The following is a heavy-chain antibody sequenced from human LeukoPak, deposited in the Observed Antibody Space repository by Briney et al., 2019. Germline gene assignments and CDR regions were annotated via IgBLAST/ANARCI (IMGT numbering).Heavy chain of an antibody. CDR2: INPNSGGT. D-gene: IGHD5-24*01. Sequence: GASVKVSCKASGYTFTGYYMHWVRQAPGQGLEWMGWINPNSGGTNYAQKFQGRVTMIRDTSISTAYMELSRLRSDDTAVYYCARVTRLIEMATLADYFDYWGQGTLVTVSS. V-gene: IGHV1-2*02. J-gene: IGHJ4*02. CDR1: GYTFTGYY. CDR3: ARVTRLIEMATLADYFDY.